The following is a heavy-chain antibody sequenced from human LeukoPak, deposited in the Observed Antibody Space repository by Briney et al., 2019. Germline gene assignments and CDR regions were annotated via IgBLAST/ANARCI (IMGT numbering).Heavy chain of an antibody. CDR2: ISYDGSNK. D-gene: IGHD3-10*01. Sequence: GGSLRLSCAASGFTFSSYAMHWVRQAPGKGLEWVAVISYDGSNKYYADSVKGRFTISRDNSKNTLYLQMNSLRAEDMAVYYCARDGPMVRGVIIGYYYGTDVWGQGTTVTVSS. V-gene: IGHV3-30-3*01. J-gene: IGHJ6*02. CDR3: ARDGPMVRGVIIGYYYGTDV. CDR1: GFTFSSYA.